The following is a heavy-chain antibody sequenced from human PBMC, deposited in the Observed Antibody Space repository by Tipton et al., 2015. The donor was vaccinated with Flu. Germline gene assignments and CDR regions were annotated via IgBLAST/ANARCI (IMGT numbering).Heavy chain of an antibody. J-gene: IGHJ2*01. Sequence: TLSLTCAVSGYSISSGYYWGWIRQPPGKGLEWIGTIYQSGATYYNPSLNSRVTISVDTSKNQFSLKLSSLTAADTAVYYCARQDLGYSDWYFDLWGRGTLVTVSS. D-gene: IGHD5-12*01. CDR2: IYQSGAT. V-gene: IGHV4-38-2*01. CDR3: ARQDLGYSDWYFDL. CDR1: GYSISSGYY.